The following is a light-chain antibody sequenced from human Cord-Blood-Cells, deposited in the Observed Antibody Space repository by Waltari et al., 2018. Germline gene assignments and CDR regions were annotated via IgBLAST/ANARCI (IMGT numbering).Light chain of an antibody. CDR3: QQYNNWPPLT. V-gene: IGKV3-15*01. J-gene: IGKJ4*01. Sequence: EIVMTQSPATLSVSPGERATLSCRASQSVSSNLAWYQQKPGQAPRLLIYGASTRATSIPARFSGSGSETEFTLTISSLQSEDFAVYYCQQYNNWPPLTFGGGTKVEIK. CDR1: QSVSSN. CDR2: GAS.